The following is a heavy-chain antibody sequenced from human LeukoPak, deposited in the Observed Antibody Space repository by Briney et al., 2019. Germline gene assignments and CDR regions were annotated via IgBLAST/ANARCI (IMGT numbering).Heavy chain of an antibody. CDR2: INPNSGGT. CDR3: AREPRADYGDYRNYYYYMDV. J-gene: IGHJ6*03. D-gene: IGHD4-17*01. Sequence: GASVTVSCTASGYTFTVYYMHWVRQAPGQGLEWMGWINPNSGGTNYAQKFQGRVTMTRDTSISTAYMELSRLRSDDTAVYYCAREPRADYGDYRNYYYYMDVWGKGTTVTVSS. V-gene: IGHV1-2*02. CDR1: GYTFTVYY.